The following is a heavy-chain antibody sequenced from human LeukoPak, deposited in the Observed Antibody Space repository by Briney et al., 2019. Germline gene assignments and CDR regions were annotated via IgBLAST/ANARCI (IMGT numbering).Heavy chain of an antibody. Sequence: ASVKVSCKASGYTFTGYYMHWVRQAPGQGLEWMGWINPNSGGTNYAQKFQGRITMTRDTSISTAYMELSRLRSDDTAVYYCARAPGTPAANDYWGQGTLVTVSS. CDR3: ARAPGTPAANDY. CDR2: INPNSGGT. D-gene: IGHD2-2*01. J-gene: IGHJ4*02. CDR1: GYTFTGYY. V-gene: IGHV1-2*02.